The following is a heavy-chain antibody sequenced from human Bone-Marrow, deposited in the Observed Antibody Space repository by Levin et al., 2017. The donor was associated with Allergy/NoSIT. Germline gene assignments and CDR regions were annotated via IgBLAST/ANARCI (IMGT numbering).Heavy chain of an antibody. Sequence: ASVKVSCKGSGYNFPNYWINWVRQLPGKGLEWMGRIGPADSYADYNPSFRGHVTMSADKSISTAYLQWSGLRASDTAVYFCARDLDDAFDIWGQGTLVTVSS. CDR3: ARDLDDAFDI. D-gene: IGHD3/OR15-3a*01. CDR2: IGPADSYA. CDR1: GYNFPNYW. J-gene: IGHJ3*02. V-gene: IGHV5-10-1*01.